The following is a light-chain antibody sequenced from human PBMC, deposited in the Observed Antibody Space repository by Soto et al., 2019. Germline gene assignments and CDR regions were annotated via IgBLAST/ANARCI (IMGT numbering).Light chain of an antibody. CDR3: QQYVHWPQGA. CDR2: DTS. J-gene: IGKJ1*01. Sequence: EIVVTQSPATLSVSPGERVTLSCSASQSVSSSLAWYQQRPGQAPRLLIYDTSTRAAGIAARFSGSGSGTEFALTISSLQSEDSAVYCCQQYVHWPQGAFGQGTTVEIK. CDR1: QSVSSS. V-gene: IGKV3-15*01.